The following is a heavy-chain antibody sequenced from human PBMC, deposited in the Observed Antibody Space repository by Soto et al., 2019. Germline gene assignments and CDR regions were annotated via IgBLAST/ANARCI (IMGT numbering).Heavy chain of an antibody. V-gene: IGHV3-7*01. Sequence: GGSLRLSCAASGFTFNNAWMSWVRQAPGKGLEWVANIKEDGSEKYYVDSVKGRFTISRDNAKNSLYLQMNSLRAEDTSVYYCATDTSNGIDYWGQGTLVTVS. CDR1: GFTFNNAW. D-gene: IGHD1-1*01. J-gene: IGHJ4*02. CDR3: ATDTSNGIDY. CDR2: IKEDGSEK.